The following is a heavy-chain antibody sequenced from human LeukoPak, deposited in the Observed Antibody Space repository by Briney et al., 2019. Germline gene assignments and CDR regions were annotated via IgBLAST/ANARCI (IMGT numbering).Heavy chain of an antibody. V-gene: IGHV3-66*02. CDR1: TVXXNY. Sequence: TVXXNYMXWGRQAPGKGLEWVSVIYSGGSTYYSDSVKGRFTISRDNSKNTLYLQMNSLRAEDTAVYYCARVLGYDFWSGLDYWGQGTLVTVSS. D-gene: IGHD3-3*01. CDR2: IYSGGST. CDR3: ARVLGYDFWSGLDY. J-gene: IGHJ4*02.